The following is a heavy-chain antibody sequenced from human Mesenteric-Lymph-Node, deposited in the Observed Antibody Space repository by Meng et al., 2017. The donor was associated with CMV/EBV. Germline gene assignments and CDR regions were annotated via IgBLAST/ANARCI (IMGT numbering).Heavy chain of an antibody. D-gene: IGHD3-10*01. CDR2: ISSSSNAI. CDR3: ARETHYYGSGSYFMGDAFDI. J-gene: IGHJ3*02. V-gene: IGHV3-11*01. Sequence: GESLKISCAASGFTFSDHYISWIRQAPGKGLEWVSYISSSSNAIYYADSVKGRFTISRDNAKNSLYLQMNSLRAEDTAVYYCARETHYYGSGSYFMGDAFDIWGQGTMVTVSS. CDR1: GFTFSDHY.